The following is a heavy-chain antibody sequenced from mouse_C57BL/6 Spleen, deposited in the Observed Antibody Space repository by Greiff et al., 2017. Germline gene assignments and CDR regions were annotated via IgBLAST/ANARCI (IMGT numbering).Heavy chain of an antibody. D-gene: IGHD2-5*01. V-gene: IGHV1-15*01. CDR2: IDPETGGT. J-gene: IGHJ4*01. CDR3: TRAPSNYSLWYAMDY. Sequence: QVHVKQSGAELVRPGASVTLSCKASGYTFTDYEMHWVKQTPVHGLEWIGAIDPETGGTAYNQKFKGKAILTADKSSSTAYMELRSLTSEDSAVYYCTRAPSNYSLWYAMDYWGQGTSVTVSS. CDR1: GYTFTDYE.